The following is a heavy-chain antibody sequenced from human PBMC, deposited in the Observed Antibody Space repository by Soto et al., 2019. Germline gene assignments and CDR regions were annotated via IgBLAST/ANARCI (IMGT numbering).Heavy chain of an antibody. Sequence: SETLSLTCAVSGASIGTSNWWSWVRQSPGKGLEWIGEIHDSGSTEYNPSLKSRVTISLDKSKNQFSLRLSAVTAEDTAVYYCAGSLLDEDFWGQGTQVTVSS. CDR3: AGSLLDEDF. V-gene: IGHV4-4*02. CDR1: GASIGTSNW. D-gene: IGHD3-3*01. CDR2: IHDSGST. J-gene: IGHJ4*02.